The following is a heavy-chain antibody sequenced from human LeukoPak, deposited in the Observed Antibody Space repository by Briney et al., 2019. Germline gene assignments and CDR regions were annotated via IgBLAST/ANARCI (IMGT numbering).Heavy chain of an antibody. CDR1: GYSISSGYY. CDR3: ARDRGVAVAGPPGY. V-gene: IGHV4-38-2*02. CDR2: IFHSGST. Sequence: SETLSLTCAVSGYSISSGYYWGWIRQPPGKGLDWVGSIFHSGSTYYNPSLKSRVTISVDTSKNQFSLKLSSVTAADPAVYYCARDRGVAVAGPPGYWGQGTLVTVSS. D-gene: IGHD6-19*01. J-gene: IGHJ4*02.